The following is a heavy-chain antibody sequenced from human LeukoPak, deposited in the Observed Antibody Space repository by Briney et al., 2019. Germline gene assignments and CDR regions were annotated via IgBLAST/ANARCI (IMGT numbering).Heavy chain of an antibody. V-gene: IGHV3-15*01. D-gene: IGHD6-13*01. CDR2: IKSKTDGGTT. J-gene: IGHJ4*02. Sequence: NAGGSLRLSCAASGFTFSNAWMSWVRQAPGKGLEWVGRIKSKTDGGTTDCAAPVKGRFILSRDDSKNTLYLQMNSLKTEDTAVYYCTTGIAVSGTTYWGQGTLVTVSS. CDR3: TTGIAVSGTTY. CDR1: GFTFSNAW.